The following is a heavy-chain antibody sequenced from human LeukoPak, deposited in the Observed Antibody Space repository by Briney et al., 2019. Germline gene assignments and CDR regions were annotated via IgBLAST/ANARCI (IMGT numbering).Heavy chain of an antibody. J-gene: IGHJ4*02. D-gene: IGHD4-23*01. CDR2: ISYDGSSK. CDR3: AKGGTTVVTPGDY. V-gene: IGHV3-30*18. CDR1: GFTFSSYG. Sequence: GRSLRLSCAASGFTFSSYGIHWVRQAPGKGLEWVAVISYDGSSKYYVDSVKGRFTISRDNSKNTVYLQMNSLRAEDTAVYYCAKGGTTVVTPGDYWGQGTLVTVSS.